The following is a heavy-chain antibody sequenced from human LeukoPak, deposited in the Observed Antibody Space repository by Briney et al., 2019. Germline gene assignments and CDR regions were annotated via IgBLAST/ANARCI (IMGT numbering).Heavy chain of an antibody. CDR2: IYYNGNT. D-gene: IGHD6-19*01. V-gene: IGHV4-59*01. CDR1: GGSISTYY. J-gene: IGHJ3*02. Sequence: SETLSLTCNVSGGSISTYYWSWIRQPPGKGLEWIGYIYYNGNTNYNPSLKSRVTISVDTSKNQFSLKLSSVTAADTAVYYCARSGHSSGWYGKAFDIWGQGTMVTVSS. CDR3: ARSGHSSGWYGKAFDI.